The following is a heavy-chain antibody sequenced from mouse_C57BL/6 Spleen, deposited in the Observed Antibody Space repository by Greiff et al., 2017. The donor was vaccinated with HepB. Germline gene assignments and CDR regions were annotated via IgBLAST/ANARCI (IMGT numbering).Heavy chain of an antibody. CDR1: GFSLTSYA. CDR2: IWTGGGT. J-gene: IGHJ1*03. V-gene: IGHV2-9-1*01. D-gene: IGHD1-1*01. CDR3: ARKTTTVVGGYFDV. Sequence: VNLEESGPGLVAPSQSLSITCTVSGFSLTSYAISWVRQPPGKGLEWLGVIWTGGGTNYNSALKSRLSISKDNSKSQVFLKMNSLQTDDTARYYCARKTTTVVGGYFDVWGTGTTVTVSS.